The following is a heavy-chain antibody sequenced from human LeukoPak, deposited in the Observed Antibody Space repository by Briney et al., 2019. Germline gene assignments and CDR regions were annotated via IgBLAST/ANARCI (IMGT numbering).Heavy chain of an antibody. CDR3: AKSYISWRGGHNWFDP. V-gene: IGHV3-23*01. CDR1: GFTFSSYA. D-gene: IGHD6-13*01. Sequence: GGSLRLSCAASGFTFSSYAMTWVRQAPGKGLEWVSGISAGGDDTYFPDSVKGRFTISRDNSKSTLYLQMNSLRAEDTAVYYCAKSYISWRGGHNWFDPWGQGTLVTVSS. J-gene: IGHJ5*02. CDR2: ISAGGDDT.